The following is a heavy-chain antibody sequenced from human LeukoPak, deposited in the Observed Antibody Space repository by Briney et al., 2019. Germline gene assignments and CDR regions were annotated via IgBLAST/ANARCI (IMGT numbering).Heavy chain of an antibody. CDR1: GFTVSSNY. CDR3: AARDYDSSGYQDY. J-gene: IGHJ4*02. Sequence: GGSLRLSCAASGFTVSSNYMSWVRQAPGKGLEWVSIIYSDDGGGNTYHADSVKGRFTISRDNAKNTLYLQMNSLRAEDTAVYYCAARDYDSSGYQDYWGQGTLVTVSS. D-gene: IGHD3-22*01. V-gene: IGHV3-66*01. CDR2: IYSDDGGGNT.